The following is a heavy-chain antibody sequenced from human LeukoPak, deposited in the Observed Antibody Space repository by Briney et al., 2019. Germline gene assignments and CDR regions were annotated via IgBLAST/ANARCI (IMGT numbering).Heavy chain of an antibody. CDR3: ARGGATTFGLWGNAFDI. Sequence: PGGSLRLSCAASAFTFNDYWMTWVRQAPGKVLEWVANIKQDGGEKYYVDSVKGRFTISRDNAKNSLYLQMNSLRAEDTAVYYCARGGATTFGLWGNAFDIWGQGTMVTVSS. D-gene: IGHD3-3*01. V-gene: IGHV3-7*01. CDR2: IKQDGGEK. J-gene: IGHJ3*02. CDR1: AFTFNDYW.